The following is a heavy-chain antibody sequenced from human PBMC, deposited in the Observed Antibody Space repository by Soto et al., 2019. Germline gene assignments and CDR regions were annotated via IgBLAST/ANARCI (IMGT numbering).Heavy chain of an antibody. J-gene: IGHJ6*03. D-gene: IGHD5-12*01. CDR2: IYYSGST. V-gene: IGHV4-59*08. Sequence: PSETLSLTCTVSGGSISSYYWSWIRQPPGKGLEWIGYIYYSGSTNYNPSLKSRVNISVDTSKNQFSLKLSSVTAADTAVYYCARPAFPYNGYGTYYYMDVWGKGTTVTVSS. CDR1: GGSISSYY. CDR3: ARPAFPYNGYGTYYYMDV.